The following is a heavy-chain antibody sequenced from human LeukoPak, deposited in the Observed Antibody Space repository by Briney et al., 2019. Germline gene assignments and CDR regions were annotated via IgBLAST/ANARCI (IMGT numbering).Heavy chain of an antibody. J-gene: IGHJ4*02. CDR3: AREPINGYSYGV. CDR2: INPSGGST. Sequence: ASVKVSCKASGYTFTSYYMHWVRQAPGQGLEWMGIINPSGGSTSYAQKFQGRVTFTRDTSASTAYMELSSLRSEDTAVYYCAREPINGYSYGVWGQGTLVTVSS. CDR1: GYTFTSYY. D-gene: IGHD5-18*01. V-gene: IGHV1-46*01.